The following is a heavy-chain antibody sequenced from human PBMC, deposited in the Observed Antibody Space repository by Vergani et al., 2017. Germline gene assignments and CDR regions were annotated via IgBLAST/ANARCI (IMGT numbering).Heavy chain of an antibody. J-gene: IGHJ4*02. CDR3: ARSYLRTIDFYYFDY. CDR1: GGSISSGGYY. CDR2: IYYSGRT. V-gene: IGHV4-31*03. D-gene: IGHD1-26*01. Sequence: QVQLQESGPGLVKPSQTLSLTCTVSGGSISSGGYYWSWIRQHPGKGLEWIGYIYYSGRTYYNPSLKSRVTISVDTSKNQFSLKLSSVTAADTAVYYCARSYLRTIDFYYFDYWGQGTLVTVSS.